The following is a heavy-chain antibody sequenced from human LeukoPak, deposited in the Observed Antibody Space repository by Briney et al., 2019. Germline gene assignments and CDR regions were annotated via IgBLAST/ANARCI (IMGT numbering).Heavy chain of an antibody. J-gene: IGHJ4*02. Sequence: PSETLSLTCTVSGGSISSSSYYWGWIRQPPGKGLEWIGSIYYSGSTYYNPSLKSRVTISVDTSKNQFSLKLSSVTAADTAVYYCAKEGAIVVVAADISAFDLWGQGTLVTVSS. D-gene: IGHD2-2*01. CDR2: IYYSGST. V-gene: IGHV4-39*02. CDR1: GGSISSSSYY. CDR3: AKEGAIVVVAADISAFDL.